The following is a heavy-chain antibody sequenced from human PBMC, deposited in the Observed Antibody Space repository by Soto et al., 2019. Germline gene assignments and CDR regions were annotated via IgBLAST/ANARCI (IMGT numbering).Heavy chain of an antibody. CDR2: ISAYNGNT. J-gene: IGHJ6*02. D-gene: IGHD3-22*01. CDR3: ARDGYYYDRSCSSPYYYYGMDF. CDR1: GYTFTSYG. V-gene: IGHV1-18*01. Sequence: ASVKVSCKASGYTFTSYGISWVRQAPGQGLEWMGWISAYNGNTNYAQKLQGRVTMTTDTSTSTAYMELRSLRSDDTAVYYCARDGYYYDRSCSSPYYYYGMDFWGQGTTVTVSS.